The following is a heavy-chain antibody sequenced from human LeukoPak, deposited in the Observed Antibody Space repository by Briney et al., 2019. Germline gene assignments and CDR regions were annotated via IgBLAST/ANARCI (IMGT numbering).Heavy chain of an antibody. Sequence: SETLSLTCAVYRGSFSGYYWSWIRQPPGKGLEWIGEINHSGSTNYNPSLKSRVTISVDTSKNQFSLKLSSVTAADTAVYYCARGGIYGDYAVVKFDYWGQGTLVTVSS. V-gene: IGHV4-34*01. J-gene: IGHJ4*02. D-gene: IGHD4-17*01. CDR2: INHSGST. CDR1: RGSFSGYY. CDR3: ARGGIYGDYAVVKFDY.